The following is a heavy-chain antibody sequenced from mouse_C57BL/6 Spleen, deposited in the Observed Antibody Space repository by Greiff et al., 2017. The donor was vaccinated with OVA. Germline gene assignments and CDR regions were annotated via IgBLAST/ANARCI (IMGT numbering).Heavy chain of an antibody. J-gene: IGHJ2*01. D-gene: IGHD2-12*01. CDR1: GYTFTSYT. V-gene: IGHV1-62-2*01. CDR2: FYPNSGST. CDR3: ARHHAADGAYDFDY. Sequence: QVQLQQSGAELVKPGASVKLSCKASGYTFTSYTMHWVKQRPGQGLEWIGMFYPNSGSTKYNEKFKDKATLTVDKSSSTAYMELSSLTSEDSAVYFCARHHAADGAYDFDYWGQGTTLTVSS.